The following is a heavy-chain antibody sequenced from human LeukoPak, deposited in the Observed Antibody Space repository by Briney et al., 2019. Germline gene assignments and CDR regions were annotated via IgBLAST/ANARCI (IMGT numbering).Heavy chain of an antibody. Sequence: PGGSLRLSCAASGFTLSSYWMHWVRQAPGKGLVWVSRINSDGSTTNYADSVKGRFTISRDNAKNTLYLQMDSLRAEDTAVYYCARGPGYSGSWYGTDLWGQGALVTVSS. CDR3: ARGPGYSGSWYGTDL. CDR1: GFTLSSYW. CDR2: INSDGSTT. D-gene: IGHD6-13*01. V-gene: IGHV3-74*01. J-gene: IGHJ5*02.